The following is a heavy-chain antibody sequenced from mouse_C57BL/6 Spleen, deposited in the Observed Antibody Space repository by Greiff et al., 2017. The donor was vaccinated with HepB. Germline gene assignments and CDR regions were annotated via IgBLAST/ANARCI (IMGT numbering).Heavy chain of an antibody. CDR2: ISYDGSN. CDR3: ARDRPSWEWFAY. Sequence: EVHLVESGPGLVKPSQSLSLTCSVTGYSITSGYYWNWIRQFPGNKLECMGYISYDGSNNYNPSLKNRISITRDTSKNQFFLKLNSVTTEDTATYYCARDRPSWEWFAYWGQGTLVTVSA. D-gene: IGHD4-1*01. J-gene: IGHJ3*01. CDR1: GYSITSGYY. V-gene: IGHV3-6*01.